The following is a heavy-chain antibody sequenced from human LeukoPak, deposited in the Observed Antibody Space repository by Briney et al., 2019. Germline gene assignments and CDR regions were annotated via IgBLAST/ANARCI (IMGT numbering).Heavy chain of an antibody. CDR3: ARGGGLDV. CDR2: INHNGNVN. V-gene: IGHV3-7*03. Sequence: GGSLRLSCAASGFTFSSYWMNWARQAPGKGLEWVASINHNGNVNYYVDSVKGRFTISRDNAKNSLYLQMSDLRAGDTAVYFCARGGGLDVWGQGATVTVSS. CDR1: GFTFSSYW. J-gene: IGHJ6*02. D-gene: IGHD3-16*01.